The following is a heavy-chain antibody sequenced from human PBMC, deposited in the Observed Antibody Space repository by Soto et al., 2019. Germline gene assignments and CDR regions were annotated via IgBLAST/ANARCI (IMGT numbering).Heavy chain of an antibody. J-gene: IGHJ3*02. V-gene: IGHV3-48*02. Sequence: HPGGSLRLSCAASGFTFSSYSMNWVRQAPGKGLEWVSYISSSSSTIYYADSVKGRFTISRDNAKNSLYLQMNSLRDEDTALYYCARDRPPFRGIIGAFDIWGQGTMVTVSS. CDR3: ARDRPPFRGIIGAFDI. CDR2: ISSSSSTI. D-gene: IGHD3-16*02. CDR1: GFTFSSYS.